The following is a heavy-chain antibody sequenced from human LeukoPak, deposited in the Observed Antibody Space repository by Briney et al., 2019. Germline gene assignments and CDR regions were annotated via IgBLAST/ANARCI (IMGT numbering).Heavy chain of an antibody. CDR2: IYPGDSDT. V-gene: IGHV5-51*01. J-gene: IGHJ3*02. D-gene: IGHD3-10*01. CDR1: GCSFTSYW. Sequence: GASLQISCQGSGCSFTSYWIGWGRQMPGKGLEGMGIIYPGDSDTRYSPSFQGQVTISADKSISTAYLQWSSLKASDTAMYYCARPPPGVFDAFDIWGQGTMVTVSS. CDR3: ARPPPGVFDAFDI.